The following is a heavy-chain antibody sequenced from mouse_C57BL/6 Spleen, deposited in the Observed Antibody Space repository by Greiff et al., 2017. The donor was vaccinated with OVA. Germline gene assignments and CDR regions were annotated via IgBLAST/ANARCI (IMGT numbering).Heavy chain of an antibody. CDR2: INPGSGGT. V-gene: IGHV1-54*01. D-gene: IGHD2-13*01. CDR3: ARYGDYPYLDV. CDR1: GYAFTNYL. J-gene: IGHJ1*03. Sequence: QVQLQQSGAELVRPGTSVKVSCKASGYAFTNYLIEWVKQRPGQGLEWIGVINPGSGGTNYNEKFKGKATLTADKSSSTAYMQLSSLTSEDSAVYVCARYGDYPYLDVWGKGPTVTVSS.